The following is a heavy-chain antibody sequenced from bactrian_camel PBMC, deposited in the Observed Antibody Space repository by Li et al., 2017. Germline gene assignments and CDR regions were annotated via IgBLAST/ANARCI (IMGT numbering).Heavy chain of an antibody. J-gene: IGHJ4*01. D-gene: IGHD1*01. CDR3: VRDLAVMRGDHY. CDR2: ISTIRHI. Sequence: HVQLVESGGGSVQAGGSLRLSCTPTSPQFAVDDNDMAWFRQTPGSACEMVSSISTIRHIWYPDSVKGRFTISRDNAKNTLYLQLNSLKPEDTAVYYCVRDLAVMRGDHYWGQGTQVTV. V-gene: IGHV3S60*01. CDR1: SPQFAVDDND.